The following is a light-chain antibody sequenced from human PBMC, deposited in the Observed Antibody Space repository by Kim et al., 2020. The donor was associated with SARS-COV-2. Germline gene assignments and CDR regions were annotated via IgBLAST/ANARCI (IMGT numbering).Light chain of an antibody. CDR2: DAT. Sequence: EIVLTQSPATLSLSPGERATLSCRASQSVSNYLAWYQQRPGQAPRLLIYDATHRATGIPARFSGSGYGTDFTLTISSLEPEDFAIYYCHQRSNWPTFGQGTRVDIK. V-gene: IGKV3-11*01. CDR1: QSVSNY. J-gene: IGKJ1*01. CDR3: HQRSNWPT.